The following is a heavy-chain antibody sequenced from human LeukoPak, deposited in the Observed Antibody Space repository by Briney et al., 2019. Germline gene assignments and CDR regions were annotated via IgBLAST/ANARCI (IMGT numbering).Heavy chain of an antibody. V-gene: IGHV3-53*01. CDR2: IYSGGST. CDR3: AKGLLWFGELIYYFDY. CDR1: GFTVSTNY. Sequence: GGSLRLSCVASGFTVSTNYMSWVRQAPGKGLEWVSVIYSGGSTYYADSVKGRFTISRDNSKNTLYLQMNSLRAEDTAVYYCAKGLLWFGELIYYFDYWGQGTLVTVSS. D-gene: IGHD3-10*01. J-gene: IGHJ4*02.